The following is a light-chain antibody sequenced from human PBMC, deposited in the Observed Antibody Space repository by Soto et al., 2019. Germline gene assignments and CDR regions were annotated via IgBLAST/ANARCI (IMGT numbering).Light chain of an antibody. CDR2: GAS. Sequence: EIVLTQSPGFLSLSPGERATLSCRASQSVDSSFFAWYQQKPGQAPRLLIYGASKRATGIPNRFSGSGSGIDFTHTISRLEPEDFSVYYCQQYVSSVTFGQGTKVEIK. V-gene: IGKV3-20*01. CDR1: QSVDSSF. CDR3: QQYVSSVT. J-gene: IGKJ1*01.